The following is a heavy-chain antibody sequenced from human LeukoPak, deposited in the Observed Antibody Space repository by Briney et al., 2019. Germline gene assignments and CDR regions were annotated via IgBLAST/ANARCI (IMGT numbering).Heavy chain of an antibody. CDR2: TYYRSKWYN. Sequence: SQTLSLTCAISGDSVSSNSAAWNWIRQSPSRGLEWLGRTYYRSKWYNDYAVSVKSRITINPDTSKNQFCLQLNSVTPEDTAVYYCARGNYYDSSGYYYVTYYMDVWGKGTTVTVSS. CDR1: GDSVSSNSAA. V-gene: IGHV6-1*01. J-gene: IGHJ6*03. CDR3: ARGNYYDSSGYYYVTYYMDV. D-gene: IGHD3-22*01.